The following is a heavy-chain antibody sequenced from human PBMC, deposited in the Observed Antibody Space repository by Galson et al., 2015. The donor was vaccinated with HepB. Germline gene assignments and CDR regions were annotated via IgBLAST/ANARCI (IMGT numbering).Heavy chain of an antibody. D-gene: IGHD3-10*01. CDR3: TRGSQGSGYYYGMDV. V-gene: IGHV3-73*01. J-gene: IGHJ6*02. CDR2: IRSKANSYAT. CDR1: GFTFSGSA. Sequence: SLRLSCAASGFTFSGSAMYWVRQASGKGLEWVGRIRSKANSYATAYAASVKGRFTISRDDSKNTTYLQMNSLKTEDTAVYYCTRGSQGSGYYYGMDVWGQGTTVTVSS.